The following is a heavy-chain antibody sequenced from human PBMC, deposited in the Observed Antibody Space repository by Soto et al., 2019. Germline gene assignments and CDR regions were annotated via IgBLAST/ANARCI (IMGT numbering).Heavy chain of an antibody. CDR1: GYTFTSYG. CDR2: ISAYNGNT. J-gene: IGHJ5*02. CDR3: ARVYSGSYLNWFDP. D-gene: IGHD1-26*01. Sequence: GASVKVSCKASGYTFTSYGISWVRQAPGQGLEWMGWISAYNGNTNYAQKLQGRVTMTTDTSTSTAYMELRSLRSDDTAVYYCARVYSGSYLNWFDPWGQGTLVTVSS. V-gene: IGHV1-18*01.